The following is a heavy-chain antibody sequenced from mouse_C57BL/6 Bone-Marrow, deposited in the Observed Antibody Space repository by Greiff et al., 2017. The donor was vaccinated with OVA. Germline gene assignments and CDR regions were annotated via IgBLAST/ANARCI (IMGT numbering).Heavy chain of an antibody. CDR3: ARPYGSSYVWAY. D-gene: IGHD1-1*01. V-gene: IGHV1-69*01. CDR1: GYTFTSYW. Sequence: QVQLKQPGAELVMPGASVKLSCKASGYTFTSYWMHWVKQRPGQGLEWIGEIDPSDSYTNYNQKFKGKSTLTVDKSSSTAYMQLSSLTSEDSAVYYCARPYGSSYVWAYWGQGTLVTVSA. CDR2: IDPSDSYT. J-gene: IGHJ3*01.